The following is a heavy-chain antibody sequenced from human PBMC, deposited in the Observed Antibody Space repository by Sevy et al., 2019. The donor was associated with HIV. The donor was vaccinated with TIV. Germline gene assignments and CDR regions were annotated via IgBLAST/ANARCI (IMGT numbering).Heavy chain of an antibody. CDR3: AKDRVSGTYYTGDFDY. CDR1: GFTFSTYA. V-gene: IGHV3-23*01. J-gene: IGHJ4*02. D-gene: IGHD3-10*01. CDR2: ISLSGRDT. Sequence: GGSLRLSCAASGFTFSTYAMTWVRQAPGKGLEWVSVISLSGRDTYYTDSVKGRFTISRDNSKNTLYLQMNSLRAEDTAVYYCAKDRVSGTYYTGDFDYWGQGTLVTVSS.